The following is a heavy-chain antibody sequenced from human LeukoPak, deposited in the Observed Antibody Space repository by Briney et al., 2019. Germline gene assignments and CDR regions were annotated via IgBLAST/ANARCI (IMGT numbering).Heavy chain of an antibody. Sequence: GGSLRLSCAASGFTFRNFGMHWVRQAPGKGLEWVALISNDGSDKSYADSVKSRFTISRDNSKNTLYLQMNSLRSEDTALYYCASRSMASDYWGQGTLVTVSS. CDR1: GFTFRNFG. J-gene: IGHJ4*02. CDR3: ASRSMASDY. D-gene: IGHD2/OR15-2a*01. CDR2: ISNDGSDK. V-gene: IGHV3-30*03.